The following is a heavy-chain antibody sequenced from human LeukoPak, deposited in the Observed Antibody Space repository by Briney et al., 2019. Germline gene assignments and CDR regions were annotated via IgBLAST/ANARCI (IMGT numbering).Heavy chain of an antibody. V-gene: IGHV3-30*02. Sequence: GGSLRLSCAASAFTFSNYGMHWARQAPGKGLEWVAFIPYDGSNKYYVAPVKGRFTISRDNTKNTLYLQMNSLRAEDTAVYYCAKDRFYGSGSYLPGVFDYWGQGTLVTVSS. CDR3: AKDRFYGSGSYLPGVFDY. D-gene: IGHD3-10*01. CDR2: IPYDGSNK. CDR1: AFTFSNYG. J-gene: IGHJ4*02.